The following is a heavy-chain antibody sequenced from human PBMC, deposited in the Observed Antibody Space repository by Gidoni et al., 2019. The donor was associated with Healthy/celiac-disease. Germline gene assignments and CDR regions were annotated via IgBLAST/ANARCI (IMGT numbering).Heavy chain of an antibody. CDR1: GGSFSGYY. J-gene: IGHJ5*02. CDR2: INHSGST. CDR3: ARAPDWFDP. V-gene: IGHV4-34*01. Sequence: QVQLQQWGAGLLQPSETLSLTCAVYGGSFSGYYWSWIREPPGKGLEWIGEINHSGSTNYNQTLKSRVTISVDTSKNQFARKLSSVNAADTAVYYCARAPDWFDPWGQGTLVTVSS.